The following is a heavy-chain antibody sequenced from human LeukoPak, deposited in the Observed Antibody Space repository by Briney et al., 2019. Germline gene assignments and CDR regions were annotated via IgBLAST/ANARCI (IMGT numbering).Heavy chain of an antibody. Sequence: SETLSLTCAVYSGSFSGYYWSWIRQPPGKGLEWIGEINHSGSTNYNPSLKSRVTISVDTSKNQFSLKLSSVTAADTAVYYCAQSEGIAALSGLDYWGQGTLVTVSS. CDR1: SGSFSGYY. D-gene: IGHD6-13*01. V-gene: IGHV4-34*01. CDR2: INHSGST. J-gene: IGHJ4*02. CDR3: AQSEGIAALSGLDY.